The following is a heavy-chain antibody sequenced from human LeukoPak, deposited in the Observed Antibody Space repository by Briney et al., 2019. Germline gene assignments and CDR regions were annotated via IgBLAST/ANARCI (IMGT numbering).Heavy chain of an antibody. J-gene: IGHJ4*02. Sequence: GGSLRLSCAASGFTFSSYAMHWVRQAPGKGLEWVAVISYDGSNKYYADSVKGRFTISRDNSKNTLYLQMNSLRAEDTAVYYCARGRLERRDTYPDYWGQGTLVTVSS. D-gene: IGHD1-1*01. CDR3: ARGRLERRDTYPDY. CDR2: ISYDGSNK. V-gene: IGHV3-30*04. CDR1: GFTFSSYA.